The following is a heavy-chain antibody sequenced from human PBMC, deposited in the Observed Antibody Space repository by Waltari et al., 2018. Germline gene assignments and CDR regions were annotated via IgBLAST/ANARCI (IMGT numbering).Heavy chain of an antibody. V-gene: IGHV4-34*01. CDR2: INHSGST. CDR1: NGSFSGYY. CDR3: ARVNYYDSGGYYFFDY. Sequence: QVQLQQWGAGLLKPSETLSLTCAVYNGSFSGYYWSWIRQPPGKGLEWIGEINHSGSTNYNPSLKSRVTVSVDTSKNHFSLKLNSVTAADTGLYYCARVNYYDSGGYYFFDYWGQGTLVTVSS. J-gene: IGHJ4*02. D-gene: IGHD3-22*01.